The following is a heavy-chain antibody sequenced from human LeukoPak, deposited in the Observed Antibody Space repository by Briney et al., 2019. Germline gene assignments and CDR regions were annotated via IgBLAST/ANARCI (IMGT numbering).Heavy chain of an antibody. CDR1: GFTFSSYG. Sequence: GRSLRLSCAASGFTFSSYGMHWVRQAPGKGLEWVAVIWYDGSNKYYADSVEGRFTISRDNSKNTLYLQMNSLRAEDTAVYYCAREGGYYDSSGYYPIDYWGQGTLVTVSS. CDR3: AREGGYYDSSGYYPIDY. CDR2: IWYDGSNK. V-gene: IGHV3-33*01. J-gene: IGHJ4*02. D-gene: IGHD3-22*01.